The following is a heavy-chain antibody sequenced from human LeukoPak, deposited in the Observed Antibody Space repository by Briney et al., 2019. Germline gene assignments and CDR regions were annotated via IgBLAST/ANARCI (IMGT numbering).Heavy chain of an antibody. CDR3: ARRHSGSSLVDY. D-gene: IGHD1-26*01. Sequence: SETLSLTCTVSGGSISSSSYYWVWIRQPPGKGPEWVGNIYYSGSTYYNPSLKSRLTISIDTSNNQFSLKLTSLTAADTADYYCARRHSGSSLVDYWGQGTLVTVSS. CDR1: GGSISSSSYY. CDR2: IYYSGST. J-gene: IGHJ4*02. V-gene: IGHV4-39*01.